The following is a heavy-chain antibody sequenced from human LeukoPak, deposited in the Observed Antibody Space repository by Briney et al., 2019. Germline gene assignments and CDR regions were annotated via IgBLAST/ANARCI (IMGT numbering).Heavy chain of an antibody. CDR1: GGSFSGYY. V-gene: IGHV4-34*01. CDR3: ARDGWYSSSWYRQNWFDP. J-gene: IGHJ5*02. Sequence: SETLSLTCAVYGGSFSGYYWSWIRQPPGKGLEWIGEINHSGSTNYNPSLKSRVTISVDTSKNQFSLKLSSVTAADTAVYYCARDGWYSSSWYRQNWFDPWGQGTLVTVSS. D-gene: IGHD6-13*01. CDR2: INHSGST.